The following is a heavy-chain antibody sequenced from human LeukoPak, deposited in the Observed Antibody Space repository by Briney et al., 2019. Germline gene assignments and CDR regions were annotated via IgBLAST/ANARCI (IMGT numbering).Heavy chain of an antibody. CDR1: GYTFTGYY. V-gene: IGHV1-2*02. J-gene: IGHJ6*04. Sequence: ASVKVSCKASGYTFTGYYMHWVRQAPGQGLEWMGWINPNSGGTNYAQKFQGRVTMTRDTSISTAYMELSRLRSDDTAVYYCAREKGWVIGTMVRGVDYGMDVWGKGTTVTVSS. D-gene: IGHD3-10*01. CDR2: INPNSGGT. CDR3: AREKGWVIGTMVRGVDYGMDV.